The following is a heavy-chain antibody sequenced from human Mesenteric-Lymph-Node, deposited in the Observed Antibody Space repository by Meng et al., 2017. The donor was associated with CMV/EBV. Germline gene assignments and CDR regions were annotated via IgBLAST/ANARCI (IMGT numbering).Heavy chain of an antibody. CDR3: AREYSRGWYRVFDI. CDR1: GYTFNAYG. V-gene: IGHV1-18*01. J-gene: IGHJ3*02. D-gene: IGHD6-19*01. Sequence: SGYTFNAYGISWVRQAPGHGLEWMGWVSGDNANTNFAQKVQGRVTMTTDTSTNTAYMELRSLTSDDTAMYYCAREYSRGWYRVFDIWGQGTMVTVSS. CDR2: VSGDNANT.